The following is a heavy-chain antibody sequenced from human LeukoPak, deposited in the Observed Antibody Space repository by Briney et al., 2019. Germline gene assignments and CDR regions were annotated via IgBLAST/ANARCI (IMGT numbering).Heavy chain of an antibody. CDR2: ISYDGSNK. CDR1: GFTFSSYG. V-gene: IGHV3-30*03. CDR3: ARDRNSDPQTPDYYFDY. D-gene: IGHD1-14*01. Sequence: GGSLRLSCAASGFTFSSYGMHWVRQAPGKGLEWVAVISYDGSNKYYADSVKGRFTISRDNSKNTLYLQMNSLRAEDTAVYYCARDRNSDPQTPDYYFDYWGQGTLVTVSS. J-gene: IGHJ4*02.